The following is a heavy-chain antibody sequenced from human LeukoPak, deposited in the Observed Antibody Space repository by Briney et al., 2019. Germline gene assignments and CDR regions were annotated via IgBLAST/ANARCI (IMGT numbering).Heavy chain of an antibody. V-gene: IGHV1-69*13. CDR1: GGTFSSYA. Sequence: SVKVSCKASGGTFSSYAISWVRQAPGQGLEWMGGIIPIFGAANYAQKFQGRVTITADESTSTAYMELSSLRSEDTAVYYCAKTYPIDAFDIWGQGTMVTVSS. CDR2: IIPIFGAA. J-gene: IGHJ3*02. CDR3: AKTYPIDAFDI.